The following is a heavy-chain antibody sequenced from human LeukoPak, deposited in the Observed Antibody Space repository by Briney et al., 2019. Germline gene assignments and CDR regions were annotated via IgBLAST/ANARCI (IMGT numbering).Heavy chain of an antibody. Sequence: GGSLRLSCAASGFPLSSYEMNWVRQAPGKGLEWVSYISSSGSTIYYADSVKGRFTISRDNAKNSLYLQMNSLRAEDTAVYYCAELGITMIGGVWGKGTTVTISS. CDR2: ISSSGSTI. CDR3: AELGITMIGGV. CDR1: GFPLSSYE. J-gene: IGHJ6*04. V-gene: IGHV3-48*03. D-gene: IGHD3-10*02.